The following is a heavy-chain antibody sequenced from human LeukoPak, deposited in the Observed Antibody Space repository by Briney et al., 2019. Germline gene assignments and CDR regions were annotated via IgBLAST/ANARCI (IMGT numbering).Heavy chain of an antibody. CDR1: GGSIDSSSYY. CDR3: SKRTGLGY. CDR2: VFYTGNT. V-gene: IGHV4-39*01. Sequence: PSETLSLTCTVSGGSIDSSSYYWDWIRQPPGKGLEWIGSVFYTGNTSYNPSLRSRVTISVDTSKNQFSRKLNSVTAADTAVYYCSKRTGLGYWGQGILVTVTS. D-gene: IGHD1-1*01. J-gene: IGHJ4*02.